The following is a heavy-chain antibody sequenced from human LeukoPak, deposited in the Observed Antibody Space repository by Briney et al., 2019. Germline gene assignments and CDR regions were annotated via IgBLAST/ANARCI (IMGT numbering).Heavy chain of an antibody. V-gene: IGHV4-61*02. J-gene: IGHJ4*02. Sequence: PSETLSLTCTVSGGSISTYNYYWSWIRQPAGKRLEWIGRIYGTGRSNYTPSLKSRVTMSVDTSKNQLSLKLSSVTAADTAVYYCARYSGIYSYFDYWGQGSPVTVSS. CDR2: IYGTGRS. CDR1: GGSISTYNYY. D-gene: IGHD2-21*01. CDR3: ARYSGIYSYFDY.